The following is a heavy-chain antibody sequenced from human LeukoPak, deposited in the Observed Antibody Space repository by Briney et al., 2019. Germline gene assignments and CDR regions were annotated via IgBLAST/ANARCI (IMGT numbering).Heavy chain of an antibody. CDR3: ARGDGYSSSWYPNYYYYYGMDV. J-gene: IGHJ6*02. CDR2: MNPNGGNT. CDR1: GYTFTSYD. Sequence: ASVKVSCKASGYTFTSYDINWVRQANGQGLEWMGWMNPNGGNTGYAQKFQGTVTMTRNTSISTAYMELSSLRSEDTAVYYCARGDGYSSSWYPNYYYYYGMDVWGQGTTVTVSS. D-gene: IGHD6-13*01. V-gene: IGHV1-8*01.